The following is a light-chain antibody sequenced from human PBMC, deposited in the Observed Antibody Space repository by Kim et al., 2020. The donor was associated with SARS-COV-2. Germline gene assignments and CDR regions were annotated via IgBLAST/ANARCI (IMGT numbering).Light chain of an antibody. V-gene: IGKV1-33*01. CDR1: QDIDNY. Sequence: DIQMTQSPSSLSASVGDRVTITCQASQDIDNYLNWYQQKPGKAPKLLIYDASNLETGVPSRFSGSGSATDFTFTISSLQPEDIATYYCQQYDNLLTFGGGTKVDIK. J-gene: IGKJ4*01. CDR3: QQYDNLLT. CDR2: DAS.